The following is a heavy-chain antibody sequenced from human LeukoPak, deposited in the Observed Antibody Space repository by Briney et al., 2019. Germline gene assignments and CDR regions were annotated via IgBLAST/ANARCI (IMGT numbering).Heavy chain of an antibody. V-gene: IGHV4-39*01. J-gene: IGHJ4*02. CDR1: GDSIISSRYY. CDR2: IRYSGNT. D-gene: IGHD4-23*01. CDR3: ARLRDGRWLLEY. Sequence: SETLSLTCTVSGDSIISSRYYWGWIRQPPGKGLEWIASIRYSGNTFYNPSFKSRVTISVDTSNNQLSLRLSSVTAADAAVCYCARLRDGRWLLEYWGQGTLVTVSS.